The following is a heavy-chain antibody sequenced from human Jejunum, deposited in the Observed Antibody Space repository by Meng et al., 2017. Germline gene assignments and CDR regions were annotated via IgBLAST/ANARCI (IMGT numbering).Heavy chain of an antibody. V-gene: IGHV3-7*01. CDR1: RFTFSDYR. Sequence: GESLKISFSASRFTFSDYRMSWVRQAPGKGLEWVANIKEDGSAGNYVDSVKGRFTIPRDNARKSVYLQMDSLRAEDTAVYYCAREIKAGMIEVMFDYWGQGTLVTVSS. J-gene: IGHJ4*02. CDR2: IKEDGSAG. CDR3: AREIKAGMIEVMFDY. D-gene: IGHD3-22*01.